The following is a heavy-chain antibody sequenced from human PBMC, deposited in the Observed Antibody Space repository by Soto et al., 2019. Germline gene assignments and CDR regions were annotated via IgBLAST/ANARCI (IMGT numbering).Heavy chain of an antibody. D-gene: IGHD1-20*01. J-gene: IGHJ5*02. CDR2: IYYSGST. CDR3: ARDLTGTGGVHQFDP. V-gene: IGHV4-59*01. CDR1: GGSISSYY. Sequence: QVQLQESGPGLVKPSESLSLTCTVSGGSISSYYWSWIRQPPGKGLEWIGYIYYSGSTNYNPSLKSRVTISVDTSKNQFSLKLSSVTAADTAVYYCARDLTGTGGVHQFDPWGQGTLVTVSS.